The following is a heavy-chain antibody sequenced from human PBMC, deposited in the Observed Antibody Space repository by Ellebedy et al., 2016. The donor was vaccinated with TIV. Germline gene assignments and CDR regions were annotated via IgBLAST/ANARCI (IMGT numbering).Heavy chain of an antibody. D-gene: IGHD6-19*01. CDR1: GYTFIGYY. CDR2: INPKNGDT. CDR3: GRSGYGSGWSFDY. Sequence: AASVKVSCKASGYTFIGYYMHWVRQTPGQGLEWMGWINPKNGDTSYAQKFQGRVTMTRDPSISTAYMELSRLGPDDTAVYSCGRSGYGSGWSFDYWGQGTLVTVSS. J-gene: IGHJ4*02. V-gene: IGHV1-2*02.